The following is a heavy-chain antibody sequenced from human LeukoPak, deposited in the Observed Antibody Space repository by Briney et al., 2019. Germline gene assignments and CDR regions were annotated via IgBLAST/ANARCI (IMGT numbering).Heavy chain of an antibody. CDR3: ARDAESSGYYSYFDY. CDR1: GGTFSSYA. J-gene: IGHJ4*02. V-gene: IGHV1-69*13. CDR2: IIPIFGTA. D-gene: IGHD3-22*01. Sequence: SVKVSCKASGGTFSSYAISWVRQAPGQGLEWMGGIIPIFGTANYAQKFQGRVTITADESTSTAYMELSSLRSEDTAVYYCARDAESSGYYSYFDYWGQGTLVTVSS.